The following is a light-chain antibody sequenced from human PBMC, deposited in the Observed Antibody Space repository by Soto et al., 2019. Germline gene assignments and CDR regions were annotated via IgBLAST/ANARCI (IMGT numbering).Light chain of an antibody. J-gene: IGKJ2*01. CDR3: QQADTLPYT. CDR1: QDIRTW. CDR2: AAS. Sequence: DIQMTQSPPSVSASVGDTVTITCRASQDIRTWLAWYQQTPGKDPKLLIYAASSLKSGVPSRFSGSGSGTLFTLIITNLQPEDFATYFCQQADTLPYTFGGGTILEI. V-gene: IGKV1-12*01.